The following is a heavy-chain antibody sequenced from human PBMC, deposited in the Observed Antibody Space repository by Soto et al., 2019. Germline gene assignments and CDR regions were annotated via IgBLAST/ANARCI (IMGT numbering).Heavy chain of an antibody. V-gene: IGHV3-21*06. D-gene: IGHD2-21*01. CDR3: ARDIASPGGDYFDS. CDR1: GFTFRNYN. J-gene: IGHJ4*02. Sequence: EVQLVESGGGLVKAGGSLRLFCTASGFTFRNYNMNWVRQAPGKGLEWVSSISTGGAYMFYADSVKGRFTISRDNAQNSLFLHMDSPRAEDTAVYYCARDIASPGGDYFDSWGQGTLVTVSS. CDR2: ISTGGAYM.